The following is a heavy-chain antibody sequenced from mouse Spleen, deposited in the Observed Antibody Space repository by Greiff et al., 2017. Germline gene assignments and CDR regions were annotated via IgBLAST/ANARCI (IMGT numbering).Heavy chain of an antibody. CDR3: ARGTGTGFDY. Sequence: VQLQQSGPELVKPGASVKISCKASGYSFSDYNMNWVKQSNGKSLEWIGVINPNYGTTSYNQKFKDKATLTVDKSSSTAYMQLSSPTSEDSAVYYCARGTGTGFDYWGQGTTLTVSS. D-gene: IGHD4-1*01. CDR1: GYSFSDYN. J-gene: IGHJ2*01. V-gene: IGHV1-39*01. CDR2: INPNYGTT.